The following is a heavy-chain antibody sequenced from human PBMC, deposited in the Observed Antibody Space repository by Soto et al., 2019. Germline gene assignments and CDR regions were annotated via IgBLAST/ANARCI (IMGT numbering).Heavy chain of an antibody. J-gene: IGHJ4*01. CDR2: ISTYNGNT. CDR3: ARRLYGDYDY. Sequence: QAQLVQSGAEVKEPGASVKVSCKASGYSFTTSGITWVRQAPGQGLEWMGWISTYNGNTNYAQKLQDRVTLTTDTSTSTAYMELRRLSSADTAVYYCARRLYGDYDYWGHGTLVTVSS. D-gene: IGHD4-17*01. V-gene: IGHV1-18*01. CDR1: GYSFTTSG.